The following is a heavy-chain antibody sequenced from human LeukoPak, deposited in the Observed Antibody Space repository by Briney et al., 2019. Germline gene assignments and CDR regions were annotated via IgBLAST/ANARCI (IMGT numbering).Heavy chain of an antibody. Sequence: SETLSLTCTVSGGSVSSSGYYWGWIRQPPGKGLEWIGSIYYSGSTYYNPSLKSRVSISVDTSKNQFSLKLSSVTAADTAVYYCARGGGGTRLLRYFDWLPGNWFDPWGQGTLVTVSS. CDR1: GGSVSSSGYY. J-gene: IGHJ5*02. CDR2: IYYSGST. CDR3: ARGGGGTRLLRYFDWLPGNWFDP. D-gene: IGHD3-9*01. V-gene: IGHV4-39*07.